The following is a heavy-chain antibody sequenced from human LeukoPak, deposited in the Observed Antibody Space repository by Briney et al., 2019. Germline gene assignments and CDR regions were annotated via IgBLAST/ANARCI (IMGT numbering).Heavy chain of an antibody. CDR1: GDSVSSNSAA. CDR3: ARSPRRGKESYDAFDI. Sequence: SQTLSLTCAISGDSVSSNSAAWNWIRQSPSRGLEWLGRTYYRSKWYNDYAVSVKSRITINPDTSKNQFSLQLNSVTPEDTAVYYCARSPRRGKESYDAFDIWGQGTMVTVSS. D-gene: IGHD1-14*01. V-gene: IGHV6-1*01. J-gene: IGHJ3*02. CDR2: TYYRSKWYN.